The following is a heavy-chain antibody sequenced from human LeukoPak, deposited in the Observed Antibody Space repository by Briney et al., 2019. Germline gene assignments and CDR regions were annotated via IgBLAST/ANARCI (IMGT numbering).Heavy chain of an antibody. V-gene: IGHV1-69*13. CDR1: GGTFSSYA. CDR3: ASYYYDSSGYYRDAFDI. D-gene: IGHD3-22*01. Sequence: ASVKVSCKASGGTFSSYAISWVRQAPGQGLEWMGGIIPIFGTANYAQKFQGRVTITADESTSTAYMELSSLRSEDTAVYYCASYYYDSSGYYRDAFDIWGQGTMVTVSS. J-gene: IGHJ3*02. CDR2: IIPIFGTA.